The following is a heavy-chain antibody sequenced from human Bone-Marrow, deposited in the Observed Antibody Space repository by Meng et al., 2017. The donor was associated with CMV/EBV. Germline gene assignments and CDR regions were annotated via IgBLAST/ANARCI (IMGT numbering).Heavy chain of an antibody. J-gene: IGHJ6*02. CDR3: ARPYRFSNHYYYYGMDV. V-gene: IGHV3-30*04. D-gene: IGHD4-11*01. Sequence: GGSLRLSCAASGFTFSSYAVHWVRQAPGKGLEWVAVISYDGSNKYYADSVKGRFTISRDNSNNALYLQMNSLRAEDTAVYYCARPYRFSNHYYYYGMDVWGQGTTVTVSS. CDR2: ISYDGSNK. CDR1: GFTFSSYA.